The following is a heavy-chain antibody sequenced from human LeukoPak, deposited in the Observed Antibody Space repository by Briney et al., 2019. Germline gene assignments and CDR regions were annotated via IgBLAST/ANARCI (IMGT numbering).Heavy chain of an antibody. CDR3: AKDVMITFGPVMAPPFDY. CDR1: GFTFSSYG. J-gene: IGHJ4*02. V-gene: IGHV3-23*01. D-gene: IGHD3-16*01. Sequence: PGGSLRLSCAASGFTFSSYGMSWVRQAPGKGLEWVSAISGSGGSTYYADSVKGRFTISRDNSKNTLFLLMNSLRAEDTAVYYCAKDVMITFGPVMAPPFDYWGQGTLVTVSS. CDR2: ISGSGGST.